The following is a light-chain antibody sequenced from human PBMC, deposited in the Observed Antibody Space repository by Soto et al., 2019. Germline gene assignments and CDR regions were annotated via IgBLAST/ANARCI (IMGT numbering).Light chain of an antibody. V-gene: IGKV1-39*01. CDR2: ATS. Sequence: DLQMTQSPSSLSASVGDRVTITCRASQSISSYLNWYQQKPRKAPKLLIYATSSLQSGVPSRFSGSGSGTDFTLTISSLQPEDFATYYCQQSYSTLITFGQGTRLEIK. CDR3: QQSYSTLIT. J-gene: IGKJ5*01. CDR1: QSISSY.